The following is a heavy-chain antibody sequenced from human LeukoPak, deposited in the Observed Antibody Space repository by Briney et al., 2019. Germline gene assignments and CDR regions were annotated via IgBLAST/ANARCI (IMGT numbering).Heavy chain of an antibody. J-gene: IGHJ6*02. D-gene: IGHD6-6*01. V-gene: IGHV4-59*08. CDR1: GGSISSYY. CDR3: ARWDRIAAHKPYYGMDV. Sequence: SETLSLTCTVSGGSISSYYWSWIRQPPGKGLEWIGYIYYSGSTNYNPSLMSRVTISVDTSKNQFSLKLSSVTAADTAVYYCARWDRIAAHKPYYGMDVWGQGTTVTVSS. CDR2: IYYSGST.